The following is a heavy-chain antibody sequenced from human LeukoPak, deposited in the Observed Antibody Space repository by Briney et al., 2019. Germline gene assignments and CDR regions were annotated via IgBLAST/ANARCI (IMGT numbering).Heavy chain of an antibody. J-gene: IGHJ4*02. V-gene: IGHV1-24*01. Sequence: ASVNVSCKVSGHSVTELSMQWVRQAPGKGLECLGGFDPEEAKMVYAQKFQGRVTMTEDTSTDTAYMELRGLTSEDTAVYYCATRSGDFWSGYVDWGQGTLVAVSS. D-gene: IGHD3-3*01. CDR1: GHSVTELS. CDR3: ATRSGDFWSGYVD. CDR2: FDPEEAKM.